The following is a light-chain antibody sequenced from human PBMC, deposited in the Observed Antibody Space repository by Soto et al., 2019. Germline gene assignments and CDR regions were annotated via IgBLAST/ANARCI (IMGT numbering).Light chain of an antibody. J-gene: IGKJ1*01. Sequence: EIVLTQSPATLSLSPGERATLSCRASQSISNNLAWYQQKPGQAPRLVIYSAFTRATGIPARFSGSGSGTEFTLTISSLQSEDVAVYYCQQYNKWPPWTFGQGTKVDIK. CDR3: QQYNKWPPWT. CDR2: SAF. V-gene: IGKV3-15*01. CDR1: QSISNN.